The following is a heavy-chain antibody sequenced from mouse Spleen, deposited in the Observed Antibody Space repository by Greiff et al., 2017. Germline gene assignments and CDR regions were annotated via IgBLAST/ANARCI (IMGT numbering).Heavy chain of an antibody. J-gene: IGHJ2*01. V-gene: IGHV1S26*01. Sequence: VQLQQPGAELVKPGASVKMSCKASGYTFTSYWITWVKQRPGQGLEWIGYINPSSGYTKYNQKFKDKATLTADKSSSTAYMQLSSLTSEDSAVYYCARAGQGDYWGQGTTLTVSS. CDR3: ARAGQGDY. D-gene: IGHD3-3*01. CDR1: GYTFTSYW. CDR2: INPSSGYT.